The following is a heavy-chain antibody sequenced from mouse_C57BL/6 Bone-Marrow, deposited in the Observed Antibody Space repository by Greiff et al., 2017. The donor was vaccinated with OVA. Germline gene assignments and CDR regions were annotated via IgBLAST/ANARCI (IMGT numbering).Heavy chain of an antibody. D-gene: IGHD3-3*01. Sequence: DVKLQESGAELVRPGASVKLSCTASGFNIKDDYMHWVKQRPEQGLEWIGWIDPENGDTEYASKFQGKATITADTSSNTAYLQLSSLTSEDTAVYYCTTKGLGRFYAMDYWGQGTSVTVSS. V-gene: IGHV14-4*01. CDR3: TTKGLGRFYAMDY. CDR1: GFNIKDDY. J-gene: IGHJ4*01. CDR2: IDPENGDT.